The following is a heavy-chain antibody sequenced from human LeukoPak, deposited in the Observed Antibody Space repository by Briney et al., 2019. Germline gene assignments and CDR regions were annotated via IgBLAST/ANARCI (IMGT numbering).Heavy chain of an antibody. CDR3: ARAPYGSGSYSGSDY. Sequence: GGSLRLSCAASGLTFSNYAMSWVRQAPGKGLEWVSVISGSGDSTYYADSVKGRFTISRDNAKNSLYLQMSSLRAEDTAVYYCARAPYGSGSYSGSDYWGQGTLVTVSS. J-gene: IGHJ4*02. CDR1: GLTFSNYA. V-gene: IGHV3-23*01. CDR2: ISGSGDST. D-gene: IGHD3-10*01.